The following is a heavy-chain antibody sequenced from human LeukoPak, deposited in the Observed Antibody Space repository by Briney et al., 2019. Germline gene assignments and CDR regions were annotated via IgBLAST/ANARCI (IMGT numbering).Heavy chain of an antibody. CDR2: ISWNSGSI. CDR3: AKDIGPVIIRGTLDALDM. J-gene: IGHJ3*02. Sequence: GGSLRLSCAASGFTFDDYAMHWVRQAPGKGLEWVSGISWNSGSIGYADSVKGRFTVSRDNAKNSLHLQMNSLRPEDTALYYCAKDIGPVIIRGTLDALDMWGQGTMVTVSS. V-gene: IGHV3-9*01. CDR1: GFTFDDYA. D-gene: IGHD3-10*01.